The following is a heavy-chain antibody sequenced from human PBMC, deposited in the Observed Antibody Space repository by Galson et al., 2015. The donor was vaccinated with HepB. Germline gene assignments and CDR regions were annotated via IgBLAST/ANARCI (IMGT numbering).Heavy chain of an antibody. J-gene: IGHJ4*02. Sequence: SLRLSCAASGFTFSSFAMHWIRQAPGKGLEWVAVIWYDGSDKNYVDSVRGRFTISRDNSKNTLYLHMNSLRAEDTAMYYCAKEGGYNYGLSDYFDYCGQGTLVTVSS. D-gene: IGHD5-18*01. CDR1: GFTFSSFA. V-gene: IGHV3-33*06. CDR3: AKEGGYNYGLSDYFDY. CDR2: IWYDGSDK.